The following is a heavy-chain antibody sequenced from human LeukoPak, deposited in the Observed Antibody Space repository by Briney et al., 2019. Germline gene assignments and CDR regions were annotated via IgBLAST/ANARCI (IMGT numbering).Heavy chain of an antibody. CDR1: GGSISSSSYY. J-gene: IGHJ6*03. CDR2: IYYSGST. D-gene: IGHD4-17*01. V-gene: IGHV4-39*01. Sequence: SETLSLTCTVSGGSISSSSYYWGWIRQPPGKGLEWIGSIYYSGSTYYNPSLKSRVTISVDTSKNQFSLKLSSVTAADTAVYHCARLRPKTTVTTEYYMDVWGKGTTVTVSS. CDR3: ARLRPKTTVTTEYYMDV.